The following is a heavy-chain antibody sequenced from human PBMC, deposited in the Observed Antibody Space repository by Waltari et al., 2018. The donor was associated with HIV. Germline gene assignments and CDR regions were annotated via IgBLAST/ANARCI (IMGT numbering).Heavy chain of an antibody. V-gene: IGHV3-13*01. D-gene: IGHD1-26*01. CDR1: GFTFSTDD. Sequence: EVQLVESGGGLVQPGGSLRLSCAASGFTFSTDDRHWVRQATGKGLEWVSTIAPAGDTYYPGSVKGRFTISRENAKNSLYLQMNSLRAEDTAVYYCAALGSFYSWGQGTLVTVSS. J-gene: IGHJ5*01. CDR2: IAPAGDT. CDR3: AALGSFYS.